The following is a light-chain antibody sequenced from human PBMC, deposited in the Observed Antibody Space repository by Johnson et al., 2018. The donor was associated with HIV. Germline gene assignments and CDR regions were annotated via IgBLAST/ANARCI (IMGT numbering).Light chain of an antibody. CDR2: END. J-gene: IGLJ1*01. Sequence: QSVLTQPPSVSAAPGQKVTISCSGSSSNIGNNYVSWYQQLPGTAPKLLIYENDKRPSGIPDRFSGSTSGTSATLGITGLQTGDEADYYCGTWDNSRSIGGVFGSATKVTVL. V-gene: IGLV1-51*02. CDR3: GTWDNSRSIGGV. CDR1: SSNIGNNY.